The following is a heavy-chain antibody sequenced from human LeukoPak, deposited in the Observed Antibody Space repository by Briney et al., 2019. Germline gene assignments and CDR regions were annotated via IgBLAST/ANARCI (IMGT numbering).Heavy chain of an antibody. CDR3: ARGYTALSGSYRSWFDP. J-gene: IGHJ5*02. Sequence: SSETLSLTCAVYGGSFSGYYWSWIRQPPGKGLEWIGEINHSGSTNYNPSLKSRVTISVDTSKNQFSLKLSSVTAADTAVYYCARGYTALSGSYRSWFDPWGQGTLVTVSS. V-gene: IGHV4-34*01. CDR1: GGSFSGYY. CDR2: INHSGST. D-gene: IGHD6-19*01.